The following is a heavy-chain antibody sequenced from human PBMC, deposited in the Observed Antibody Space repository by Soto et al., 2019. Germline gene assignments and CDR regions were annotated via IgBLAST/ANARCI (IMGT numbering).Heavy chain of an antibody. CDR2: INQGGSGE. Sequence: GWSLRLSCGASGFTSRSYWMSWVRQAPGKGLEWVANINQGGSGEYYLDSVRGRFTISRDNSKNTLYLQMNSLRAEDTAVYYCAKAERSSSFSHLYGMDVWGQGTTVTVS. J-gene: IGHJ6*02. V-gene: IGHV3-7*03. CDR3: AKAERSSSFSHLYGMDV. CDR1: GFTSRSYW. D-gene: IGHD6-6*01.